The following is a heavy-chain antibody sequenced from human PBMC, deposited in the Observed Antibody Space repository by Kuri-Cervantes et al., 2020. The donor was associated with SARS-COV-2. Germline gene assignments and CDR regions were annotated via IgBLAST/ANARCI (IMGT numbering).Heavy chain of an antibody. V-gene: IGHV3-23*01. J-gene: IGHJ3*02. CDR1: GFTFSSHA. Sequence: GGSLRLSCAASGFTFSSHAMSWVRQAPGKGLEWVSAISGSGGSTYYADSVKGRFTISRDNSKNTLYLQMNSLRAEDTAVYYCAKDGSITIFGVIPPDDAFDIWGQGTMVTVSS. CDR2: ISGSGGST. D-gene: IGHD3-3*01. CDR3: AKDGSITIFGVIPPDDAFDI.